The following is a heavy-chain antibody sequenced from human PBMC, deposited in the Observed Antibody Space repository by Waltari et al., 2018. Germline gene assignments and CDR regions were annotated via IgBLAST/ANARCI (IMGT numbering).Heavy chain of an antibody. Sequence: EVQLVESGGGLIQPGGSLRLSCAPSGFPISSHYMSWVRQAPGKGLEWVSVIYSGGSTYYADSVKGRFTISRDNSKNTLYLQMNSLRAEDTAVYYCARRAYCGGDCYSGYHYWGQGTLVTVSS. CDR2: IYSGGST. J-gene: IGHJ4*02. CDR3: ARRAYCGGDCYSGYHY. V-gene: IGHV3-53*01. CDR1: GFPISSHY. D-gene: IGHD2-21*02.